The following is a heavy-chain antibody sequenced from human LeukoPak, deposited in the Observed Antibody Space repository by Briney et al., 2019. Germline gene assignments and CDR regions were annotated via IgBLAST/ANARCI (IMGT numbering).Heavy chain of an antibody. CDR1: GGSFSGYY. V-gene: IGHV4-34*01. Sequence: SETLSLTCAVYGGSFSGYYWSWIRQPPGKGLEWIGEINHSGSTNYNPSLKSRVTISVDTSKNQFSLTLSSVTAADTAVYYCARGSDIRYYGMDVWGKGTTVAVSS. CDR2: INHSGST. CDR3: ARGSDIRYYGMDV. D-gene: IGHD2-15*01. J-gene: IGHJ6*04.